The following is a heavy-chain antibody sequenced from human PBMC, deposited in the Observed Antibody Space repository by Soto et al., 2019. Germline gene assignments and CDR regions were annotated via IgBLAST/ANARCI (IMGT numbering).Heavy chain of an antibody. V-gene: IGHV1-2*04. Sequence: ASVKVSCKASGYTFTGYYMHWVRQAPGQGLEWMGWINPNSGGANYAQKFQGWVTMTRDTSISTAYMELSRLRSDDTAVYYCARATVGRGGYAFDIWRQGTMVTVSS. CDR1: GYTFTGYY. J-gene: IGHJ3*02. D-gene: IGHD4-17*01. CDR3: ARATVGRGGYAFDI. CDR2: INPNSGGA.